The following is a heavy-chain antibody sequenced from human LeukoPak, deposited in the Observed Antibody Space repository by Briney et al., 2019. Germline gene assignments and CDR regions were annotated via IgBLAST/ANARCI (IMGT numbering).Heavy chain of an antibody. CDR1: GFTFSSYS. CDR3: ARAVLARLVDY. V-gene: IGHV3-21*01. Sequence: GRSLRPSCAASGFTFSSYSMNWVRQAPGKGLEWVSSISSSSSYIYYADSVKGRFTISRDNAKNSLYLQMNSLRAEDTAVYYCARAVLARLVDYWGQGTLVTVSS. CDR2: ISSSSSYI. J-gene: IGHJ4*02. D-gene: IGHD4/OR15-4a*01.